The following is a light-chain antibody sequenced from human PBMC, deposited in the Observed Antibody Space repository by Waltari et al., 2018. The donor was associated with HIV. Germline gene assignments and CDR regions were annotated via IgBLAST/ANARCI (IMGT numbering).Light chain of an antibody. Sequence: EIVMTQSPATMSLSPGERATLSCRASQSVSSSYLSWYQQRSGQTPRLLIYGASTRTTGILARFSGRGSGNGFTLTISSLQPEDFAVYYCQQDHNLPWTFGQGTKVEIK. CDR2: GAS. V-gene: IGKV3D-7*01. CDR1: QSVSSSY. CDR3: QQDHNLPWT. J-gene: IGKJ1*01.